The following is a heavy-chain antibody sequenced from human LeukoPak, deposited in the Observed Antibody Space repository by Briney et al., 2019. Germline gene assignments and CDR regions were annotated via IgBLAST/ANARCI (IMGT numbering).Heavy chain of an antibody. D-gene: IGHD3-16*02. CDR3: AKAIMITFGGVIVPDAFDI. J-gene: IGHJ3*02. CDR2: IRYDGSNK. CDR1: GFTFSSYG. Sequence: GGSLRLSCAASGFTFSSYGMHWVRQAPGKGLEWVAFIRYDGSNKYYADSVKGRFTISRDNSKNTLYLQMNSLRAEDTAVYYCAKAIMITFGGVIVPDAFDIWGQGTMVTVSS. V-gene: IGHV3-30*02.